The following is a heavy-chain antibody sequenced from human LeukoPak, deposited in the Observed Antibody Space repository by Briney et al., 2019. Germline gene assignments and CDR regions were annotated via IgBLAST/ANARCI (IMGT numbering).Heavy chain of an antibody. D-gene: IGHD4-23*01. CDR2: ITGSGGST. J-gene: IGHJ4*02. CDR1: GFTFSSCA. Sequence: GGSLRLSCAASGFTFSSCAMNWVRQAPGKGLEWVSLITGSGGSTYYTDSVKGRFTISRDNSKNTLYLQMNSLTAGDTAVYYCAKRTGNSGPFDYWGQGTRVTVSS. CDR3: AKRTGNSGPFDY. V-gene: IGHV3-23*01.